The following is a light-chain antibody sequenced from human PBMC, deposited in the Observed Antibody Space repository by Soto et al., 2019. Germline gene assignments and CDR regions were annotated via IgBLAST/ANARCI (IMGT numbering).Light chain of an antibody. V-gene: IGKV3-20*01. Sequence: EIVLTQSPDTLSLSPGETATLSCRASQSVSSNNLAWYHQKPGQTPRLLIYGASSRATDIPDRFSGSGSGTDFTRTISRLEPEDFAVYYCQQYDNSITFGQGTRLEIE. CDR1: QSVSSNN. J-gene: IGKJ5*01. CDR3: QQYDNSIT. CDR2: GAS.